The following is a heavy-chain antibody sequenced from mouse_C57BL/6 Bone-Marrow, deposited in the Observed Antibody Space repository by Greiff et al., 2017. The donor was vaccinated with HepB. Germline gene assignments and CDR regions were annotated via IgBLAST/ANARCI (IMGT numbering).Heavy chain of an antibody. V-gene: IGHV1-74*01. CDR1: GYTFTSYW. CDR3: AIRGYDYDWFAY. Sequence: VKLQESGAELVKPGASVKVSCKASGYTFTSYWMHWVKQRPGQGLEWIGRIHPSDSDTNYNQKFKGKATLTVDKSSSTAYMQLSSLTSEDSAVYYCAIRGYDYDWFAYWGQGTLVTVSA. CDR2: IHPSDSDT. D-gene: IGHD2-4*01. J-gene: IGHJ3*01.